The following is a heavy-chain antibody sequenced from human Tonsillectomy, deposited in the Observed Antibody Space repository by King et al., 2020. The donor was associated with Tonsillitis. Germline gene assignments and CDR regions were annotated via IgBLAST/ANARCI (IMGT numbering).Heavy chain of an antibody. CDR1: GFTFSSYG. CDR3: ARDLAPYVYYYGMDV. J-gene: IGHJ6*02. D-gene: IGHD3-10*02. V-gene: IGHV3-21*01. Sequence: VQLVESGGGLVKPGGSLRLSCAASGFTFSSYGMNWVRQAPGKGLEWVSFISDTSSYIYYADSVKGRFTISRDNAKNSLSLQMNSLRAEDTAVYYCARDLAPYVYYYGMDVWGQGTTVTVSS. CDR2: ISDTSSYI.